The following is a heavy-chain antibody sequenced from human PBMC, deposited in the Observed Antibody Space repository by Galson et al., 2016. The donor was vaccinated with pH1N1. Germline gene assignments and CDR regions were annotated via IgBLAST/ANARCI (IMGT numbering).Heavy chain of an antibody. CDR3: ARIRYGDYSHYFDY. Sequence: PALVKPTQTLTLTCPFSGFSLSTSGMCVSWIRQPPGKALEWLALIDWDDNKYYSTSLKTRLTIPKDTSKNHVVLTMTNMDPVDTATYYCARIRYGDYSHYFDYWGQGTLVTVSS. V-gene: IGHV2-70*01. CDR1: GFSLSTSGMC. J-gene: IGHJ4*02. CDR2: IDWDDNK. D-gene: IGHD4-17*01.